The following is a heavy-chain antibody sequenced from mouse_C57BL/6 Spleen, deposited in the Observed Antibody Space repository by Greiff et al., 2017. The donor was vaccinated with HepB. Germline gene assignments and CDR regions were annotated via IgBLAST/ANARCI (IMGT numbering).Heavy chain of an antibody. CDR1: GFTFSDYY. CDR2: INYDGSST. V-gene: IGHV5-16*01. CDR3: ASYSNYVGYYAMDY. Sequence: EVQLVESEGGLVQPGSSMKLSCTASGFTFSDYYMAWVRQVPEKGLEWVANINYDGSSTYYLDSLKSRFIISRDNAKNILYLQMSSLKSEDTATYYCASYSNYVGYYAMDYWGQGTSVTVSS. D-gene: IGHD2-5*01. J-gene: IGHJ4*01.